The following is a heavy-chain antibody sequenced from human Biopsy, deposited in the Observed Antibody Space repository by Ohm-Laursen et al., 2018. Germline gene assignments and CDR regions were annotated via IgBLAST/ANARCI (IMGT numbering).Heavy chain of an antibody. V-gene: IGHV4-34*01. CDR2: VHHDGRA. J-gene: IGHJ4*02. Sequence: SETLSLTCAVYGGTYSGYYWSWIRQPPGKGLEWIGEVHHDGRANYNPSLKSRVTVSVDTSKNQFSLKLSSVTAADTAVYYCASHDGNGPFALDSWGQGTLVTVSS. CDR1: GGTYSGYY. CDR3: ASHDGNGPFALDS. D-gene: IGHD5-24*01.